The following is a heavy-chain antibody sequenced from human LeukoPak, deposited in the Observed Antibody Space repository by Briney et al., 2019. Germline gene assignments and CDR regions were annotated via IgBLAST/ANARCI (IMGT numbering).Heavy chain of an antibody. CDR1: GFTFSNYA. CDR2: ISSSGAGT. J-gene: IGHJ3*02. V-gene: IGHV3-23*01. CDR3: ARESGFRGDAFDI. Sequence: PGGSLRLSCAASGFTFSNYAVSWVRQAPGKGLEWVSAISSSGAGTHYADSVKGRFTISRDNSQNTLYLQMDSLRAEDTAVYYCARESGFRGDAFDIWGQGTMVTVSS. D-gene: IGHD3-10*01.